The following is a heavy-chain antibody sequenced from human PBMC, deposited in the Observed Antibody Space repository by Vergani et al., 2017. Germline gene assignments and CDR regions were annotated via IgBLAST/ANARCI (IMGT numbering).Heavy chain of an antibody. CDR2: IIPIFGTA. CDR3: ASPHGDILPPDHRRLDY. V-gene: IGHV1-69*01. D-gene: IGHD1-14*01. J-gene: IGHJ4*02. CDR1: GGTFSSYA. Sequence: QVQLVQSGAEVKNPGSSVKVSCKASGGTFSSYAISWVRQAPGQGLEWMGWIIPIFGTANYAQKFPGRVTITADESTSTAYMELGSLRSEATAVYYCASPHGDILPPDHRRLDYWGQGTLVTVSS.